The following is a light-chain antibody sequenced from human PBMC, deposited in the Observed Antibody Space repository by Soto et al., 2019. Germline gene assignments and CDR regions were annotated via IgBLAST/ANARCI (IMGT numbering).Light chain of an antibody. CDR2: QAS. V-gene: IGKV1-5*03. Sequence: DIQMTQSPSTLSASVGDRVSITCRASQSISRQLAWYQQKPGKAPNLLIYQASNLESGVPSRFTGSGSGTEFTLTISSLQPDDLANYYCLQYHTHWTFGQGTKVEVK. CDR3: LQYHTHWT. J-gene: IGKJ1*01. CDR1: QSISRQ.